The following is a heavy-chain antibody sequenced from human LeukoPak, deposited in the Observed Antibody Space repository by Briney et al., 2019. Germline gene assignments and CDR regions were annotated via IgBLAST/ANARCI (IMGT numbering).Heavy chain of an antibody. CDR1: GGPFNDYY. D-gene: IGHD5-12*01. Sequence: SETLSLTCVVYGGPFNDYYWNWLRQPPGKGLEWIGEINHSGSTNYHPSYKSRVTISLDTSQNHFSLKLTSVTAADTAVYYCARSGRDVGFAFDIWGQGTLVTMSS. J-gene: IGHJ3*02. CDR3: ARSGRDVGFAFDI. V-gene: IGHV4-34*01. CDR2: INHSGST.